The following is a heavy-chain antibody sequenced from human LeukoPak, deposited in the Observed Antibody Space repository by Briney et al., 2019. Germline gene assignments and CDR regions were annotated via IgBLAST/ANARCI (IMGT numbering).Heavy chain of an antibody. J-gene: IGHJ4*02. CDR2: ISWSSGSI. CDR3: AKGYRATLSGPIDY. CDR1: GFTFDDYA. D-gene: IGHD1-26*01. Sequence: GRSLRLSCAASGFTFDDYAMHWVRQAPGKGLEWVSGISWSSGSIGYADSVKGRFTISRDNAKNSLYLQMNSLRAEDTALYYCAKGYRATLSGPIDYWGQGTLVTVSS. V-gene: IGHV3-9*01.